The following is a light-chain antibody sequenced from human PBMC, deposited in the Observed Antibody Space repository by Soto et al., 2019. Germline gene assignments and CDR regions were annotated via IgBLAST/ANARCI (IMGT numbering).Light chain of an antibody. Sequence: EIEMTQSPATPSVSPGERVTLFCMASQSGESKLAGSQQKAGQAPRPLIYGASTRDTGIPARFSGSGSGTEFTLTISSLQAEDFAVYYCQQYNKWPPLTFGQGTRL. V-gene: IGKV3-15*01. CDR2: GAS. CDR3: QQYNKWPPLT. J-gene: IGKJ5*01. CDR1: QSGESK.